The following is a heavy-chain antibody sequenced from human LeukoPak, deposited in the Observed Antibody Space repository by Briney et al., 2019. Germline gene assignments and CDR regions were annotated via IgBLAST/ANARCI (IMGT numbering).Heavy chain of an antibody. V-gene: IGHV1-18*01. CDR2: ISAYNGNT. CDR1: GGTFSSYA. CDR3: ARIKNYFDY. J-gene: IGHJ4*02. Sequence: ASVKVSCKASGGTFSSYAISWVRQAPGQGLEWMGWISAYNGNTNYAQKLQGRVTMTTDTSTSTAYMELRSLRYDDTAVYYCARIKNYFDYWGQGTLVTVSS.